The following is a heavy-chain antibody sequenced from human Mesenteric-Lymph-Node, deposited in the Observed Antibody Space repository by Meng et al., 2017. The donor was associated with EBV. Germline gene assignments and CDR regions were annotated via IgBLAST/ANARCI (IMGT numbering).Heavy chain of an antibody. CDR1: GDSISTSNW. Sequence: GQLQEAGPGLVKPSGTLSLTCAVSGDSISTSNWWTWVRQPPGKGLEWIGEIYHGGYTNYNPSLKSRVTISVDMSKNQFSLKLSSVTAADTAVYYCARLLAVPGTPSNTFDFWGEGTLVTVSS. V-gene: IGHV4-4*02. J-gene: IGHJ4*02. CDR2: IYHGGYT. CDR3: ARLLAVPGTPSNTFDF. D-gene: IGHD6-19*01.